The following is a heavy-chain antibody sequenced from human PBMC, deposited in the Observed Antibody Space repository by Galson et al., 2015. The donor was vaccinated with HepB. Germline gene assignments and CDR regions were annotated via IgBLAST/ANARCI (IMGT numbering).Heavy chain of an antibody. J-gene: IGHJ4*02. V-gene: IGHV3-30*04. CDR1: GFTFSSYA. D-gene: IGHD2-15*01. CDR2: ISYDGSNK. Sequence: SLRLSCAASGFTFSSYAMHWVRQAPGKGLEWVAVISYDGSNKYYADSVKGRFTISRDNSKNTLYLQMNSLRAEDTAVYYCASAEDYYFDYWGQGTLVTVSS. CDR3: ASAEDYYFDY.